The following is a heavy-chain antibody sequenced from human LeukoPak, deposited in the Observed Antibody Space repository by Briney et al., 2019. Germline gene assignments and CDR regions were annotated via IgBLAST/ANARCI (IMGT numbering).Heavy chain of an antibody. D-gene: IGHD5-18*01. CDR1: GGSISSYY. J-gene: IGHJ6*03. CDR3: ARGTRDTAAGSPYYHYYMDV. Sequence: SETLSLTCTVSGGSISSYYWSWIRQPAGKGLEWIGRIYTSGSTNYNPSLKSRVTMSVDTSKNQFSLKLSSVTAADTAVYYCARGTRDTAAGSPYYHYYMDVWGKGTTVTISS. V-gene: IGHV4-4*07. CDR2: IYTSGST.